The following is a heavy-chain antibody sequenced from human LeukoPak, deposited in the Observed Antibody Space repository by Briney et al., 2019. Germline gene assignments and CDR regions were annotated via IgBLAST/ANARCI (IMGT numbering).Heavy chain of an antibody. CDR3: AKTSGYYAYYSGMDV. Sequence: GGSLRLSCAASGFTFSSYAMSWVRQAPGKGLEWVSAISGSGGSTYYADFVKGRLTISRDNSQNTVYLQMNSLRVEDTAVYYCAKTSGYYAYYSGMDVWGKGTTVTVSS. D-gene: IGHD5-12*01. CDR2: ISGSGGST. CDR1: GFTFSSYA. J-gene: IGHJ6*04. V-gene: IGHV3-23*01.